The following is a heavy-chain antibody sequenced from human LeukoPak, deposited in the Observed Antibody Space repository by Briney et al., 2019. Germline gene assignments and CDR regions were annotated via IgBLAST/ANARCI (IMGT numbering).Heavy chain of an antibody. CDR1: GFTFNSYA. CDR3: AKERSEVVVAATNY. CDR2: ITGGGDTT. Sequence: GGSLRLSCAASGFTFNSYAMTWVRQAPGKGLEWVSSITGGGDTTHYADSVRGRFTISRDNSENTLSLQINSLRAEDTAVYYCAKERSEVVVAATNYWGQGTLVTVSS. D-gene: IGHD2-15*01. J-gene: IGHJ4*02. V-gene: IGHV3-23*01.